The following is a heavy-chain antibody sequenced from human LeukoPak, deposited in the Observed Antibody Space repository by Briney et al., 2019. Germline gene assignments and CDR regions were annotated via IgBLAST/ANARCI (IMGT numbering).Heavy chain of an antibody. J-gene: IGHJ4*02. Sequence: GGSLRLSCAASGFTFSSYSMNWVRQAPGKGLEWVSSISSSSRYIYYADSVKGRFTISRDNAKNSLYLQMNSLRAEDTAVYYCASQSSIAARPSDYWGQGTLVTVSS. CDR3: ASQSSIAARPSDY. CDR1: GFTFSSYS. V-gene: IGHV3-21*01. CDR2: ISSSSRYI. D-gene: IGHD6-6*01.